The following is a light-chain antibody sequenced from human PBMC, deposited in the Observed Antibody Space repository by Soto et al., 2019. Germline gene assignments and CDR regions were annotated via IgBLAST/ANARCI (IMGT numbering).Light chain of an antibody. J-gene: IGKJ2*01. CDR1: QSVSSIY. CDR3: QQYGISPPYT. CDR2: DAS. Sequence: EIVLTQSPGTLSLSPGERATLSCRASQSVSSIYFAWYQQKPGQAPRLLIYDASSRATGIPDRLSGSGSGTEFTLTISRLEPEDFAVYYCQQYGISPPYTFGQGNKLEIK. V-gene: IGKV3-20*01.